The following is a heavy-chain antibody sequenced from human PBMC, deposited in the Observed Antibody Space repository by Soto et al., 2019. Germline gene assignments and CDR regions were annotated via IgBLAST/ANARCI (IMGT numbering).Heavy chain of an antibody. Sequence: EVQLLESGGGLVQPGGSLRLSCATSGFSFSNYGMNWVRQAPGKGLEWVSGITKTGRSTFIADSVRGRFTISRDNLKNIMYLQMNSLRAEDTAVYYCAGGSRDTSGYYDFEYWGQGTLVTVSS. CDR2: ITKTGRST. CDR1: GFSFSNYG. CDR3: AGGSRDTSGYYDFEY. V-gene: IGHV3-23*01. D-gene: IGHD3-22*01. J-gene: IGHJ4*02.